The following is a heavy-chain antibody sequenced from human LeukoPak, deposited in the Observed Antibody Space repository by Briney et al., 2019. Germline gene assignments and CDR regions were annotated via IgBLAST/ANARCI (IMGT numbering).Heavy chain of an antibody. J-gene: IGHJ3*02. V-gene: IGHV3-66*01. Sequence: GGSLRLSCAASGFTVSGNYMNWVRQAPGKGLEWVSVIYSGGNTDYIDSVKGRFTISRDNSKNTLYLQMNSLRAEDTAVYYCAKDRAEAVLRYFDWLSTYLPDAFDIWGQGTMVTVSS. CDR2: IYSGGNT. D-gene: IGHD3-9*01. CDR1: GFTVSGNY. CDR3: AKDRAEAVLRYFDWLSTYLPDAFDI.